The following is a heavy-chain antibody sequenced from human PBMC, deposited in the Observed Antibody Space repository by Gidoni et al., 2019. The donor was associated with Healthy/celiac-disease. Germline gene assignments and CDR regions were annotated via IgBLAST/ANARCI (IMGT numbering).Heavy chain of an antibody. Sequence: EVQSVESGGGLMQRGGSLRVPCAASGFTVSSNYMSWVRQAPGKGLEWVSVIYSGGSTYYADSVKGRFTISRDNSKNTLYLQMNSLRAEDTAVYYCAGPNCGGDCPLAFDIWGQGTMVTVSS. CDR1: GFTVSSNY. CDR3: AGPNCGGDCPLAFDI. J-gene: IGHJ3*02. V-gene: IGHV3-53*01. D-gene: IGHD2-21*02. CDR2: IYSGGST.